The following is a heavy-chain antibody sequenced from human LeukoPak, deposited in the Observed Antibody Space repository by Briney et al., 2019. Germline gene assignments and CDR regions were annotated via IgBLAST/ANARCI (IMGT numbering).Heavy chain of an antibody. CDR2: IRSDGSSK. CDR3: ARDLIVGANHDAFDI. J-gene: IGHJ3*02. CDR1: GFTFRSYG. Sequence: PGRSLRLSCAASGFTFRSYGLHWVRQAPGKGLEWVALIRSDGSSKNYADSVKGRFTISRDNSKNTLYHQMNSLRAEDTAVYYCARDLIVGANHDAFDIWGQGTMVTVSS. D-gene: IGHD1-26*01. V-gene: IGHV3-33*01.